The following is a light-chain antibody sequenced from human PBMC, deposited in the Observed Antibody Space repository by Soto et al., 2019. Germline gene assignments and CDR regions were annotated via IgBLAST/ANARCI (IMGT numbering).Light chain of an antibody. Sequence: EIVLTQSPATLSLSPGERATLSCRASQSVSNNYLAWYQQKPGQAPGLLIYGASNRATGIPDRFSGSGSGTDFTLTISRLEPEDFAVYYCKQYGSSGAVGQGTQVDIK. CDR1: QSVSNNY. CDR2: GAS. CDR3: KQYGSSGA. J-gene: IGKJ1*01. V-gene: IGKV3-20*01.